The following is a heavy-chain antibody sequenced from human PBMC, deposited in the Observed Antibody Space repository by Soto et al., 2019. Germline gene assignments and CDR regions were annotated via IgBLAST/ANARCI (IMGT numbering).Heavy chain of an antibody. CDR1: GYTFTGYY. CDR3: ARDSGYDCYYGMDV. D-gene: IGHD5-12*01. CDR2: INPNSGGT. V-gene: IGHV1-2*02. Sequence: GASVKVSCNASGYTFTGYYMRWVRQAPGQGLEWMGWINPNSGGTNYAQKFQGRVTMTRDTSISTAYMELSRLRSDDTAVYYCARDSGYDCYYGMDVWGQGTTVTVSS. J-gene: IGHJ6*02.